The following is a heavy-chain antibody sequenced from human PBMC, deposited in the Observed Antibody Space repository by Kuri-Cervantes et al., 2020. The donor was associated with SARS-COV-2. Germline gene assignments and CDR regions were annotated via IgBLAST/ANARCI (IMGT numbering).Heavy chain of an antibody. V-gene: IGHV1-69*06. J-gene: IGHJ6*02. CDR1: GGTFSSYA. Sequence: SVKVSCKASGGTFSSYAISWVRQAPGQGLEWMGGIIPIFGTANYAQKFQGRVTITADKSTSTAYVELSSLRSEDTAVYYCARARMVRGTQKGYYYYGMDVWGQGTTVTVSS. CDR2: IIPIFGTA. D-gene: IGHD3-10*01. CDR3: ARARMVRGTQKGYYYYGMDV.